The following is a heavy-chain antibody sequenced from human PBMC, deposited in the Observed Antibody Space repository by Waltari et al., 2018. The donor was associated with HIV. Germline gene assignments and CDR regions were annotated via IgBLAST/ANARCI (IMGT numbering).Heavy chain of an antibody. CDR2: MNPNSGNT. J-gene: IGHJ4*02. CDR3: ARGPQDYPKYYFDY. D-gene: IGHD4-17*01. CDR1: GYTFTSYD. Sequence: QVQLVQSGAEVKKPGASVKVSCKASGYTFTSYDINWVRQATGQGREWLGWMNPNSGNTCYAQSFQGRVTMTRNTSISTAYIELSSLRSEDTAVYFCARGPQDYPKYYFDYWGQGTLVTVSS. V-gene: IGHV1-8*01.